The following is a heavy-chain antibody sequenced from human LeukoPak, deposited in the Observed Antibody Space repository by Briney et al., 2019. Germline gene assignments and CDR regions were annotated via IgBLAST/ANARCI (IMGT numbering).Heavy chain of an antibody. CDR3: ARDREGAIGY. CDR2: IIPIFGTA. V-gene: IGHV1-69*01. D-gene: IGHD1-26*01. CDR1: GGTFSSYA. J-gene: IGHJ4*02. Sequence: ASVKVSCKASGGTFSSYAISWVRQAPRQGLEWMGGIIPIFGTANYAQKFQGRVTITADESTSTAYMELSSLRSEDTAVYYCARDREGAIGYWGQGTLVTVSS.